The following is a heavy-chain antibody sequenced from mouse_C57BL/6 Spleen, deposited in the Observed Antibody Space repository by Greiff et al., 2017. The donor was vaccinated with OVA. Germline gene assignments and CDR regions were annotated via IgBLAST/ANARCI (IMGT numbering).Heavy chain of an antibody. Sequence: EVQLQQSGGDLVKPGGSLKLSCAASGFTFSSYGMSWVRQTPDKRLEWVATISSGGSYTYYPDSVKGRFTISRDNAKNTLYLQMSSLKSEDTAMYYCARQGEGDYRGQGTSVTVSS. V-gene: IGHV5-6*01. CDR2: ISSGGSYT. J-gene: IGHJ4*01. CDR3: ARQGEGDY. CDR1: GFTFSSYG.